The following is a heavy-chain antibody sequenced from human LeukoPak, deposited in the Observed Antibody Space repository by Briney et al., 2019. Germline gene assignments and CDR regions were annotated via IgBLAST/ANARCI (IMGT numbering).Heavy chain of an antibody. CDR3: ARAVGYFGSGSSGEEWFDP. CDR1: GGSVGSFS. V-gene: IGHV4-59*08. J-gene: IGHJ5*02. CDR2: VYYNGTT. D-gene: IGHD3-10*01. Sequence: SETLSLTCTVSGGSVGSFSWSWLRQSPGKGLEWIGFVYYNGTTNYSPSLKSRVTISVDRSKNHFSLNLSSVTAADTALYYCARAVGYFGSGSSGEEWFDPWGQGTLVTVSS.